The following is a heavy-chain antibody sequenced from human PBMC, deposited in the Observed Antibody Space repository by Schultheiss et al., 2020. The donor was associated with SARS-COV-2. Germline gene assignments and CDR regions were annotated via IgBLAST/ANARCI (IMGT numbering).Heavy chain of an antibody. Sequence: GESLKISCAASGFTFSSYAMHWVRQAPGKGLEWVSAISGSGGSTYYADSVKGRFTISRDNSKNTLYLQMNSLRAEDTAVYYCAKGPLRYYDSSGYYGHWGQGTLVTVSS. J-gene: IGHJ4*02. CDR1: GFTFSSYA. CDR3: AKGPLRYYDSSGYYGH. CDR2: ISGSGGST. V-gene: IGHV3-23*01. D-gene: IGHD3-22*01.